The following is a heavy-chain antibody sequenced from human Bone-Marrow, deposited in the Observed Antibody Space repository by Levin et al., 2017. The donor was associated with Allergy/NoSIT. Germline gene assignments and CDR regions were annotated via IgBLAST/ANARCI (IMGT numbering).Heavy chain of an antibody. CDR1: GFTFSSYG. CDR2: ISYDGSNK. CDR3: AKDIGNIVLVPAAQDYYGMDV. D-gene: IGHD2-2*01. Sequence: PGGSLRLSCAASGFTFSSYGMHWVRQAPGKGLEWVAVISYDGSNKYYADSVKGRFTISRDNSKNTLYLQMNSLRAEDTAVYYCAKDIGNIVLVPAAQDYYGMDVWGQGTTVTVSS. J-gene: IGHJ6*02. V-gene: IGHV3-30*18.